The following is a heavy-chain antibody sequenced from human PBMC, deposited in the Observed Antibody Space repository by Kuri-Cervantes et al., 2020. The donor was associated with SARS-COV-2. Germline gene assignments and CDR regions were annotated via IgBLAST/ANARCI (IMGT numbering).Heavy chain of an antibody. CDR1: GFTFSSYS. Sequence: GESLKISCAASGFTFSSYSMNWVRQAPGKGLEWVSSISSSSSYIYYADSVKGRFTISRDNAKNSLYLQMNSLRAEDTAVYYRAIIESSSDYYYYGMDVWGQGTTVTVSS. D-gene: IGHD3-10*01. CDR2: ISSSSSYI. CDR3: AIIESSSDYYYYGMDV. J-gene: IGHJ6*02. V-gene: IGHV3-21*01.